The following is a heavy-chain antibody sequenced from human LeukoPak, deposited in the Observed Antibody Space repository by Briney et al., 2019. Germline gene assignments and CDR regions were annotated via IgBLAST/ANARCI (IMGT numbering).Heavy chain of an antibody. CDR1: GGSISSHY. J-gene: IGHJ5*02. D-gene: IGHD1-26*01. CDR2: IYYSGST. V-gene: IGHV4-59*11. CDR3: ARDASGSYSSWFDP. Sequence: SETLSLTCTVSGGSISSHYWSWIRQPPGKGLEWIGYIYYSGSTNYNPSLKSRVTISVDTSKNQFSLKLSSVTAADTAVYYCARDASGSYSSWFDPWGQGTLVTVSS.